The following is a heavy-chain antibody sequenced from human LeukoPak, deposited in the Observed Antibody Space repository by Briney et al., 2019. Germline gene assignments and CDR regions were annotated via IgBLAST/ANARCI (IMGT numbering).Heavy chain of an antibody. CDR2: ISSSGSTI. J-gene: IGHJ4*02. CDR3: ARAYDFWSGYYQYILDY. D-gene: IGHD3-3*01. Sequence: GGSLRLSCAASGFTFSDYYMSWIRQAPGKGLEWVSYISSSGSTIYYADSVKGRFTISRDNAKNSLYLQMNSLRAEDTAVYYCARAYDFWSGYYQYILDYWGQGTLVTVSS. V-gene: IGHV3-11*01. CDR1: GFTFSDYY.